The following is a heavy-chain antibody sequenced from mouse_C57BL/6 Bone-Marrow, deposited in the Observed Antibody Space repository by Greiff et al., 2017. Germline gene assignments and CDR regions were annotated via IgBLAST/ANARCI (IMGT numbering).Heavy chain of an antibody. Sequence: VHLVESGAELVKPGASVKLSCKASGYTFTEYTIHWVKQRSGQGLEWIGWFYPGSGSIKYNEKFKDKATLTADKSSSTVYMELSRLTSEDSAVYFCARHEKVTTVVARYYFDYWGQGTTLTVSS. J-gene: IGHJ2*01. CDR1: GYTFTEYT. CDR2: FYPGSGSI. D-gene: IGHD1-1*01. V-gene: IGHV1-62-2*01. CDR3: ARHEKVTTVVARYYFDY.